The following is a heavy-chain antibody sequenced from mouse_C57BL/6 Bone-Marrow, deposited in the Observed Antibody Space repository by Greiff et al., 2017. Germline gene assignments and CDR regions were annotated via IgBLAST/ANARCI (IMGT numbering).Heavy chain of an antibody. CDR1: GFSLNSYG. V-gene: IGHV2-6*01. CDR2: IWGVGST. J-gene: IGHJ3*01. Sequence: VQLQQSGPGLVAPSQSLSITCTVSGFSLNSYGVDWVRQSPGKGLEWLGVIWGVGSTNNNSALKSRRGIIKDNSKSQVFLKMNSLQTDDTAMYYCARRVYGYFAYWGQGTLVTVSA. D-gene: IGHD2-2*01. CDR3: ARRVYGYFAY.